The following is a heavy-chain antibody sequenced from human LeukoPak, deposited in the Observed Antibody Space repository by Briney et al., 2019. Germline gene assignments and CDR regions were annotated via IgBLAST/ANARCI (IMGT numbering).Heavy chain of an antibody. CDR3: AKDRPNYYGTNGHYYRRDGDC. D-gene: IGHD3-22*01. Sequence: TGGSLRLSCAASGFTFSYYSMTWVRQAPGKGLEWVSYIDSSSATTYYADSVKGRFTISRDNSRNTLYLQMNSLRAEDTAVYYCAKDRPNYYGTNGHYYRRDGDCWGQGTLVTVSS. CDR2: IDSSSATT. J-gene: IGHJ4*02. V-gene: IGHV3-48*01. CDR1: GFTFSYYS.